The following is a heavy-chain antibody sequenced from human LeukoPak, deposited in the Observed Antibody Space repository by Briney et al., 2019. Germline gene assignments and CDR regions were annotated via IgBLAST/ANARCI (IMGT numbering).Heavy chain of an antibody. Sequence: SETLSLTCTVSGGSISSSSYYWGWIRQPPGKGLEWIGSIYYSGSTYYNPSLKSRVTISVDTSKNQFSLKLSSVTAADTAVYYCARGHPYSSGWYVHLPRTPRKAAFDIWGQGTMVTVSS. J-gene: IGHJ3*02. CDR1: GGSISSSSYY. V-gene: IGHV4-39*07. D-gene: IGHD6-19*01. CDR2: IYYSGST. CDR3: ARGHPYSSGWYVHLPRTPRKAAFDI.